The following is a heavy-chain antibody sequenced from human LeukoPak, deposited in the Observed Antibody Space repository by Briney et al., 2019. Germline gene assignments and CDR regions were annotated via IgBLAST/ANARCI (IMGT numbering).Heavy chain of an antibody. V-gene: IGHV1-2*02. CDR1: GYTFTGYY. D-gene: IGHD3-22*01. Sequence: ASVKVSCKASGYTFTGYYMHWVRQAPGQGLEWMGWINPNSGGTNYAQKFQGRVTMTRDTSISTAYMELSRLRSDDTAVYYCATQGSTMIVVAGGRDFDYWGQGTLVTVSS. CDR2: INPNSGGT. J-gene: IGHJ4*02. CDR3: ATQGSTMIVVAGGRDFDY.